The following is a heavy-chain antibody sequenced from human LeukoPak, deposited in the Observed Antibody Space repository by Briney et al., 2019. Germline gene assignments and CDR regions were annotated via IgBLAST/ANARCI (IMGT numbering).Heavy chain of an antibody. Sequence: SETLSLTCAVYGGSFSGYYWSWIRQPPGKGLEWIGYIYYSGSTYYNPSLKSRVTISVDTSKNQFSLKLSSVTAADTAVYYCARGFYSSSWYYFDYWGQGTLVTVSS. V-gene: IGHV4-34*09. CDR3: ARGFYSSSWYYFDY. CDR1: GGSFSGYY. D-gene: IGHD6-13*01. J-gene: IGHJ4*02. CDR2: IYYSGST.